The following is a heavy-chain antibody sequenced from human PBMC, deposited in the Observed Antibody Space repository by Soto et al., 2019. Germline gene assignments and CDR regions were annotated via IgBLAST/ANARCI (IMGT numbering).Heavy chain of an antibody. CDR3: ARLSYDSSGYPKMYYYYGMDV. Sequence: GESLKISCKGSGYSFTSYWIGWVRQMPGKGLEWMGIIYPGDSDTRYSPSFQGQVTISADKSISTAYLQWSSLKASDTAMYYCARLSYDSSGYPKMYYYYGMDVWGQGTTVTVYS. V-gene: IGHV5-51*01. J-gene: IGHJ6*02. CDR2: IYPGDSDT. D-gene: IGHD3-22*01. CDR1: GYSFTSYW.